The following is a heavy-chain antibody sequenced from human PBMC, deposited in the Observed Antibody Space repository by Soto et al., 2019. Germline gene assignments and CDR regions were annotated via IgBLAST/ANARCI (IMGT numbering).Heavy chain of an antibody. Sequence: PGGSLRLSGAASGFTFSSHAMSWVRQAPGKGLEWGSAISGSGGSTYYADSGKGRSTTSRDNSKNTLYLQMNSLRAEDTAVYYCAKSLLDWNYVWYYYYYYGMDVWGQGTTVTVSS. J-gene: IGHJ6*02. CDR2: ISGSGGST. CDR3: AKSLLDWNYVWYYYYYYGMDV. V-gene: IGHV3-23*01. CDR1: GFTFSSHA. D-gene: IGHD1-7*01.